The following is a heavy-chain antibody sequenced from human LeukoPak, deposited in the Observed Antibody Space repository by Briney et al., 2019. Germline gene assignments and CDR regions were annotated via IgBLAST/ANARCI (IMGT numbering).Heavy chain of an antibody. V-gene: IGHV3-9*01. CDR2: ISWNSGSI. CDR3: AKDMEDNRGEDIEGAFDI. CDR1: GFTFDDYA. J-gene: IGHJ3*02. Sequence: PGRSLRLSCAASGFTFDDYAMHWVRQAPGKGLEWVSGISWNSGSIGYADSVKGRFTISRDNAKNSLYLQMNSLRAEDTALYYCAKDMEDNRGEDIEGAFDIWGRGTMVTVSS. D-gene: IGHD3-10*01.